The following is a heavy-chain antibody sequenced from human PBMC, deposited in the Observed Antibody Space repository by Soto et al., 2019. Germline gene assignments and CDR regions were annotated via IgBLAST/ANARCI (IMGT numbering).Heavy chain of an antibody. Sequence: GGSLRLSCAAARVSFSTYLMSWVRLAPGKGLEWVANIKQGGNEKFYVDSVKGRFTISRDNDKKSLYLQMDSLRVEDTAVYYCVGALTYEVPYYYYGMDVWGQGTTVTVSS. CDR2: IKQGGNEK. V-gene: IGHV3-7*01. D-gene: IGHD3-16*01. CDR1: RVSFSTYL. J-gene: IGHJ6*02. CDR3: VGALTYEVPYYYYGMDV.